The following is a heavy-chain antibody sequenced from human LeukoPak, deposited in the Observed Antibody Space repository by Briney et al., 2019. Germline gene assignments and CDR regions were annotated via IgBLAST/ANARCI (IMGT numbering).Heavy chain of an antibody. D-gene: IGHD3-22*01. CDR3: ARVPMSGAMIVVAAS. J-gene: IGHJ5*02. V-gene: IGHV1-18*01. Sequence: ASVKVSCKASGYTFTSYGISWVRQAPGQGLEGMGWISAYNGNTNYAQKLQGRDTMTTDTSTSTAYMELRSLRSDDTAVYYWARVPMSGAMIVVAASWGQGTLVTVSS. CDR1: GYTFTSYG. CDR2: ISAYNGNT.